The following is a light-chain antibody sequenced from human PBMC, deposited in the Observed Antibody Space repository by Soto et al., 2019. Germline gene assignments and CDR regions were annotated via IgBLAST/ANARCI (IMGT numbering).Light chain of an antibody. V-gene: IGLV1-40*01. CDR2: SNT. CDR1: SSNIGAYYD. CDR3: QVWDSSSDHVV. J-gene: IGLJ2*01. Sequence: QSVLTQPPSVSGAPGQRVTISCTGSSSNIGAYYDVHWYQQVPGTAPKLLIFSNTNRPSGVPDRFSGSKSGTSASLAITGLQAEDEADYYCQVWDSSSDHVVFGGGTKVTVL.